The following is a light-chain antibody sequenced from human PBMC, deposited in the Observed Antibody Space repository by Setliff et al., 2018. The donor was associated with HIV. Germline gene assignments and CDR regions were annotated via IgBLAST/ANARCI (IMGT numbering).Light chain of an antibody. CDR2: EVS. V-gene: IGLV2-23*02. CDR3: CSYAGSDIFVV. J-gene: IGLJ1*01. CDR1: TSDIGTYNR. Sequence: QSALLTQPPSVSGSPGQSIIISCTGTTSDIGTYNRVSWHQQHPGTAPKLLIYEVSKRPSGVSNRFSGSKSGNTASLASSGLQADDEADHYCCSYAGSDIFVVFGTGTKVTVL.